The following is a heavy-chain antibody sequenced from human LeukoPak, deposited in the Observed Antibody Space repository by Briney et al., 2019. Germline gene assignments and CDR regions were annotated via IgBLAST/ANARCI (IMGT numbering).Heavy chain of an antibody. CDR2: IYWDDDK. CDR1: GFSLYSSGVG. D-gene: IGHD1/OR15-1a*01. V-gene: IGHV2-5*02. Sequence: SGPTLVNPTQTLTLTCTFSGFSLYSSGVGVGWIRQPPGKALEWLAVIYWDDDKRYNPSLRSRLTMFKDASKSQVFLVMSNMDPVDTATYYCAHRRPGHLTGWDNSYFDNWGPGTLVTVSS. J-gene: IGHJ4*02. CDR3: AHRRPGHLTGWDNSYFDN.